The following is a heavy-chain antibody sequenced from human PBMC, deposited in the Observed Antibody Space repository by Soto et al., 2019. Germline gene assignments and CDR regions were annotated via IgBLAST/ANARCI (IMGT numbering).Heavy chain of an antibody. CDR1: GGTFSSYA. Sequence: SVKVSCKASGGTFSSYAISWVRQAPGQGLEWMGGIIPIFGTANYAQKFQGRVTITADESTSTAYMELSSLRSEDTAVYYCARDSDYYDSSGYYSSYYYYYYGMDVWGQGTTVTVSS. CDR3: ARDSDYYDSSGYYSSYYYYYYGMDV. V-gene: IGHV1-69*13. J-gene: IGHJ6*02. CDR2: IIPIFGTA. D-gene: IGHD3-22*01.